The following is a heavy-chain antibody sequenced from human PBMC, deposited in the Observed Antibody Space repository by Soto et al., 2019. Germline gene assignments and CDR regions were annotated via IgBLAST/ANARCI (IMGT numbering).Heavy chain of an antibody. V-gene: IGHV1-2*04. CDR1: GYTFTGYY. CDR2: INPNSGGT. CDR3: ARDMGIVATYYYYCMDV. J-gene: IGHJ6*02. Sequence: ASVKVSCKASGYTFTGYYMHWVRQAPGQGLEWMGWINPNSGGTNYAQKFQGWVTMTRDTSISTAYMELSRLRSDDTAVYYCARDMGIVATYYYYCMDVSGQGPKVTVYS. D-gene: IGHD5-12*01.